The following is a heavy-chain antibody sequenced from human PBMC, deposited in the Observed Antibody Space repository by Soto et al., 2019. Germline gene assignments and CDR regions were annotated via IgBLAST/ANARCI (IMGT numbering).Heavy chain of an antibody. V-gene: IGHV4-4*07. Sequence: PSETLSLTCSVSGADINTYSWTWIRQPAGKGLEWIGRIYTSASINYNPSLKGRVTLSVDTSTNQVSLRLASVTAADTAVYYCARDREAGYNFYYGMVVWGQGTTVTVSS. D-gene: IGHD6-19*01. CDR3: ARDREAGYNFYYGMVV. CDR2: IYTSASI. J-gene: IGHJ6*02. CDR1: GADINTYS.